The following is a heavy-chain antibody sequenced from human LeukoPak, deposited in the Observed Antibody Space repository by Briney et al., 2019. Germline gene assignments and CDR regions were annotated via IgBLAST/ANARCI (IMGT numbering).Heavy chain of an antibody. CDR3: ARGYGSGTPFDY. CDR2: ISGSGSRT. CDR1: GFTFSSYA. D-gene: IGHD3-10*01. V-gene: IGHV3-23*01. J-gene: IGHJ4*02. Sequence: RTGGSLRHSCAASGFTFSSYALTWVRQAPGKGLEWVSGISGSGSRTYYADSVKGRFTISRDNSKNTLYLQMNSLSPEDSAIYYCARGYGSGTPFDYWGQGTLVTVSS.